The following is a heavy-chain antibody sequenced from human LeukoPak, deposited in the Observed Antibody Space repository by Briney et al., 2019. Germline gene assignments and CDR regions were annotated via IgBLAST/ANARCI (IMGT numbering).Heavy chain of an antibody. Sequence: SETLSLTRAVYGGSFSGYYWSWIRQPPGKGLEWIGEINHSGSTNYNPSLKSRVTISVDTSKNQFSLKLSSVTAADTAVYYCARVRRYFDWLSYYFDYWGQGTLVTVSS. CDR3: ARVRRYFDWLSYYFDY. V-gene: IGHV4-34*01. D-gene: IGHD3-9*01. CDR2: INHSGST. CDR1: GGSFSGYY. J-gene: IGHJ4*02.